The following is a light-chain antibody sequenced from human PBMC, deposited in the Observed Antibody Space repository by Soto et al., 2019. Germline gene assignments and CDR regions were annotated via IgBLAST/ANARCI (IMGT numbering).Light chain of an antibody. V-gene: IGLV1-40*01. CDR2: GNN. J-gene: IGLJ3*02. Sequence: QAVVTQPPSVSGAPGQRVTISCTGSSSNIGAGYDVHWYQQLPGTAPKLLIYGNNNRPSGVPDRFSGSKSGTSASLAITGLQAEDEADYYCQSYDSSLSGWVFGGGTKVTVI. CDR1: SSNIGAGYD. CDR3: QSYDSSLSGWV.